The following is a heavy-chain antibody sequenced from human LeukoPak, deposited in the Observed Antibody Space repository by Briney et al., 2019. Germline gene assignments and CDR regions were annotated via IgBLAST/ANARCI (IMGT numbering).Heavy chain of an antibody. V-gene: IGHV3-23*01. CDR1: GFTFSSYG. Sequence: GGSLRLSCVASGFTFSSYGMSWVRQAPGKGLEWVSVISASGGSTYNADSVKGRFTISRDNSKNTLYLQMNSLRAEDTAVYYCAKTSGWYYFDYWGQGNLVTVSS. D-gene: IGHD6-19*01. CDR2: ISASGGST. CDR3: AKTSGWYYFDY. J-gene: IGHJ4*02.